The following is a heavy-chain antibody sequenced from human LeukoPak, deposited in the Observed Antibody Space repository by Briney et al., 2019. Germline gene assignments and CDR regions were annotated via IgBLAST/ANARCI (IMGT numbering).Heavy chain of an antibody. J-gene: IGHJ5*02. CDR3: ASTHSSGWYDDWFDP. CDR2: IIPTLDTA. CDR1: GGTFSSYA. D-gene: IGHD6-19*01. V-gene: IGHV1-69*05. Sequence: SVKVSCKASGGTFSSYAISWGRQAPGQGLEGMGRIIPTLDTANYAQKFQGRVTITTDESTSTAYMELSSLRSEDTAVYYCASTHSSGWYDDWFDPWGQGTLVTVSS.